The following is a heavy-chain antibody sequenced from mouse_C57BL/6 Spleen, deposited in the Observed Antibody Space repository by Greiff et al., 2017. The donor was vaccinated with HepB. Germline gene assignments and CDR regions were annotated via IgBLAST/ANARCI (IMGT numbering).Heavy chain of an antibody. CDR1: GYTFTSYW. D-gene: IGHD4-1*01. CDR3: AGGDWDEGFAY. J-gene: IGHJ3*01. V-gene: IGHV1-64*01. Sequence: QVQLQQPGAELVKPGASVKLSCKASGYTFTSYWMHWVKQRPGQGLEWIGMIHPNSGSTNYNEKFKSKATLTVDKSASTAYMQLSSLTSEDSAVYYCAGGDWDEGFAYWGQGTPVTVSA. CDR2: IHPNSGST.